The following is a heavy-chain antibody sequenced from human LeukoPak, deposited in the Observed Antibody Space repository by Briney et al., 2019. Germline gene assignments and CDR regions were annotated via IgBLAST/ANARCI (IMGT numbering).Heavy chain of an antibody. CDR2: ISYDGSNK. CDR1: GFTFSSYA. V-gene: IGHV3-30-3*01. J-gene: IGHJ4*02. Sequence: TGGSLRLSCAASGFTFSSYAMHWVRQAPGKGLEWVAVISYDGSNKYYADSVKGRFTISRDNSKNTLYPQMNSLRAEDTAVYYCTRGAAGNFDHWGQGTLVAVSS. CDR3: TRGAAGNFDH. D-gene: IGHD2-15*01.